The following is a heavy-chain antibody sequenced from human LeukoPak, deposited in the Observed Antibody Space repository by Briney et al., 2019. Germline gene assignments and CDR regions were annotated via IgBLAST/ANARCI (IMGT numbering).Heavy chain of an antibody. J-gene: IGHJ4*02. D-gene: IGHD1-7*01. CDR2: IRQDGSET. Sequence: GGSLRLSCAASGFTFTNYWMTWVRQAPGKGPELVANIRQDGSETNYVDSVRGRFTIARDNTKNSLYLQMTSLRGEDTAVYYCASRAGKPGNTPWCFDYWGQGALVTVSS. CDR3: ASRAGKPGNTPWCFDY. CDR1: GFTFTNYW. V-gene: IGHV3-7*01.